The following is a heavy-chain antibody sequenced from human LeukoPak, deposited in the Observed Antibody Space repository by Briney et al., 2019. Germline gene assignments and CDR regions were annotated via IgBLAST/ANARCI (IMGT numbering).Heavy chain of an antibody. D-gene: IGHD3-10*01. CDR3: ARQLGSGSYYKRYYFDY. Sequence: GGSLRLSCAASGFTVSSNYMSWVRQAPGKGLEWVSVIYSGGSTYYADSVKGRFTISRDNSKNTLYLQMNSLRAEDTAVYYCARQLGSGSYYKRYYFDYWGQGTLVTVSS. CDR1: GFTVSSNY. V-gene: IGHV3-66*04. J-gene: IGHJ4*02. CDR2: IYSGGST.